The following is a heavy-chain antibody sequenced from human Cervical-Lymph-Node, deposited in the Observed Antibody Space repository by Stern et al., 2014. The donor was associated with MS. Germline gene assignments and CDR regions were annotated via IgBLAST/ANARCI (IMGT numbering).Heavy chain of an antibody. J-gene: IGHJ4*02. V-gene: IGHV3-21*01. D-gene: IGHD1-1*01. Sequence: EEQLVESGGGLVTPGESLRLSCAASGFTLTTSSMTWVRQAPGKVLERSSSISSTSSYIYYADSVKGRFTISRDNAKKTLSLQMNSLRVEDTAIYYCARADTTGGYYFDYWGQGTLVTVSS. CDR1: GFTLTTSS. CDR2: ISSTSSYI. CDR3: ARADTTGGYYFDY.